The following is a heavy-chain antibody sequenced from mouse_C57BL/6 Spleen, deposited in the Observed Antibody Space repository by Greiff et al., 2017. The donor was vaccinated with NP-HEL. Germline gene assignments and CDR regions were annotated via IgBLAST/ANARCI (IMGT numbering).Heavy chain of an antibody. Sequence: EVKLVESEGGLVQPGSSMKLSCTASGFTFSDYYMAWVRQVPEKGLEWVANINYDGSSTYYLDSLKSRFIISRDNAKNILYLQMSSLKSKDTATYYSAREHYGYGKDYWGQGTSVTVSS. CDR3: AREHYGYGKDY. J-gene: IGHJ4*01. CDR1: GFTFSDYY. D-gene: IGHD2-2*01. CDR2: INYDGSST. V-gene: IGHV5-16*01.